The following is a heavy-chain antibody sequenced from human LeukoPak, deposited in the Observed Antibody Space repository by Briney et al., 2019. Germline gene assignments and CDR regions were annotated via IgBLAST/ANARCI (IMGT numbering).Heavy chain of an antibody. D-gene: IGHD2-15*01. J-gene: IGHJ5*02. Sequence: PSETLSLTCIVSGGSISSYHWSWIRQPAGKRLXXIGHTYTSGSSNYNPSLKSRVTMSVDTSNNQFSLKLNSVTAADTAVYYCARGGGYGRNWFDPWGQGPWSSSPQ. CDR1: GGSISSYH. CDR3: ARGGGYGRNWFDP. V-gene: IGHV4-4*07. CDR2: TYTSGSS.